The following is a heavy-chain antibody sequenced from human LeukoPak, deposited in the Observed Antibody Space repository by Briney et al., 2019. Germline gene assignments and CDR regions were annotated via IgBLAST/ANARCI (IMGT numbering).Heavy chain of an antibody. D-gene: IGHD3-22*01. Sequence: GGSLRLSCAASGFGFDRYWMPWVRQAPGKGLEWVGNIKHDGTKTYYVDSVEGRFTISRDNAKNTLYLQINSLRAEDTAVYYCARTTSYYDRSGYYDYWGQGTLVTVSS. J-gene: IGHJ4*02. CDR3: ARTTSYYDRSGYYDY. CDR1: GFGFDRYW. V-gene: IGHV3-7*01. CDR2: IKHDGTKT.